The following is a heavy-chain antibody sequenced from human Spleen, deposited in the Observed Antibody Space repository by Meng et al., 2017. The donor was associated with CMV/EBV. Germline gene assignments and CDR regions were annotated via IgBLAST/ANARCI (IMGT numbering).Heavy chain of an antibody. CDR3: AKDREYYGSGNTIDY. CDR2: IYSGGSST. V-gene: IGHV3-23*03. CDR1: GLTFSNAW. Sequence: GGSLRLSCAASGLTFSNAWMSWVRQAPGKGLEWVSVIYSGGSSTYYADSVKGRFTISRDNSKNTLYLQMNSLRAEDTAVYYCAKDREYYGSGNTIDYWGQGTLVTVSS. D-gene: IGHD3-10*01. J-gene: IGHJ4*02.